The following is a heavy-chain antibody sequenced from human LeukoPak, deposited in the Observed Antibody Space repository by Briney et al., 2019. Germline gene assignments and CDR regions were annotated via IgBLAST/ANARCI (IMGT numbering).Heavy chain of an antibody. CDR1: GFTFADYW. J-gene: IGHJ4*02. D-gene: IGHD6-13*01. Sequence: QSGGSLRLSCAASGFTFADYWMSWVRQAPGKGLEWVSAISGSGGSTYYADSVKGRFTISRDNSKNTLYLQMNSLRAEDTAVYYCAKAYSRGMGSSWYVGLDYYFDYWGQGTLVTVSS. CDR3: AKAYSRGMGSSWYVGLDYYFDY. CDR2: ISGSGGST. V-gene: IGHV3-23*01.